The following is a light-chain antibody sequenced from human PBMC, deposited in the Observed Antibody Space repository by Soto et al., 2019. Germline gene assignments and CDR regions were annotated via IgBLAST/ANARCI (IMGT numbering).Light chain of an antibody. J-gene: IGKJ3*01. CDR3: QESYNVPFT. CDR1: QTISNY. CDR2: GAS. Sequence: DIQMTQSPASLAASLGDRITISCRASQTISNYLNWYHQKPGEAPKILIYGASTLQSGVPSSVSGSGSGTEFTLSSSSLQPEDFGTYYCQESYNVPFTLGPGTKV. V-gene: IGKV1-39*01.